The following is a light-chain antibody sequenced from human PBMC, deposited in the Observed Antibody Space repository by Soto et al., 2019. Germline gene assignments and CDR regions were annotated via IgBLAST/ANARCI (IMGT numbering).Light chain of an antibody. Sequence: EIVMTQSPVTLSVSPGERATLSCRASQSVSSNLAWYQQKPGQAPSLLIYGAFTRATGIPARFSGTGSGTEFTLTISRLEPEDSAVYYCQQYGSSPPYTFGQGTKLEIK. J-gene: IGKJ2*01. CDR2: GAF. CDR1: QSVSSN. CDR3: QQYGSSPPYT. V-gene: IGKV3-15*01.